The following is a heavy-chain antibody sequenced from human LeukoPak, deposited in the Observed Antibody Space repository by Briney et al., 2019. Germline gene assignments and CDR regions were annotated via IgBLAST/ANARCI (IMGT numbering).Heavy chain of an antibody. CDR2: ISGSGGST. Sequence: GGSLRLSCEASGFSLTYYALHWVRQAPGKGLEWVSAISGSGGSTYYADSVKGRFTISRDNSKNTLYLQMNSLRAEDTAVYYCANQRGDIVATIHYWGQGTLVTVSS. J-gene: IGHJ4*02. CDR1: GFSLTYYA. D-gene: IGHD5-12*01. CDR3: ANQRGDIVATIHY. V-gene: IGHV3-23*01.